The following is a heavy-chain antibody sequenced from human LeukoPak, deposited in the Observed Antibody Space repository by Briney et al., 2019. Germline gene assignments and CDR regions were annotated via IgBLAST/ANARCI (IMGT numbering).Heavy chain of an antibody. V-gene: IGHV3-74*01. D-gene: IGHD3-22*01. CDR1: EFTFSSYW. CDR3: AREGYYDSSGYSIRFSY. Sequence: GGSLRLSCEASEFTFSSYWMHWVRQAPGKGLVWVSRINSDGRTTIYADSVKGRFTISRDNAKSTLYLQMNSLRAEDTAVYYCAREGYYDSSGYSIRFSYWGQGTLVTVSS. CDR2: INSDGRTT. J-gene: IGHJ4*02.